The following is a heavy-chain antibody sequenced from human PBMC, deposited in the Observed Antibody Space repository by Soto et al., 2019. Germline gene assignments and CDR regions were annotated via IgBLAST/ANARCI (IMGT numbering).Heavy chain of an antibody. J-gene: IGHJ6*02. V-gene: IGHV1-58*01. D-gene: IGHD5-18*01. CDR3: AAGKRIQLWLKGYYYYGMDV. Sequence: SVKVSCKASGFTFTSSAVQWVRQARGQRLEWIGWIVVGSGNTNYAQKFQERVTITRDMSTSTAYMELSSLRSEDTAVYYCAAGKRIQLWLKGYYYYGMDVWGQGTTVTVSS. CDR1: GFTFTSSA. CDR2: IVVGSGNT.